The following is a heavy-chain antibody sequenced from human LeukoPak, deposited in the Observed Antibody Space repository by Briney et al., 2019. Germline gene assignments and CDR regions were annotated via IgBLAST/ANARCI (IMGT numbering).Heavy chain of an antibody. Sequence: GGSLRLSCAASGFTFSTYWMTWVRQAPGKGLEWVANIKKDGTEKHYVDSVKGRFTISRDNAKNSLYLQMNSLRAEDTAVYYCAELGITMIGGVWGKGTTVTISS. D-gene: IGHD3-10*02. CDR3: AELGITMIGGV. J-gene: IGHJ6*04. CDR1: GFTFSTYW. V-gene: IGHV3-7*01. CDR2: IKKDGTEK.